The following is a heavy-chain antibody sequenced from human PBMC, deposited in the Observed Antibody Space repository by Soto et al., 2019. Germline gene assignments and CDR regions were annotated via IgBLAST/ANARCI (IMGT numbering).Heavy chain of an antibody. Sequence: PGGSLGLSCAASGFTFSSSAMSWVRQAPGKGLEWVSAISGSGGSTYYADSVKGRFTISRDNSKHTLYLQMNSLRAEDTAVYYCAKDALRVIKMLADNIYFRGQGTLVTVSS. V-gene: IGHV3-23*01. D-gene: IGHD2-15*01. CDR1: GFTFSSSA. CDR2: ISGSGGST. J-gene: IGHJ4*02. CDR3: AKDALRVIKMLADNIYF.